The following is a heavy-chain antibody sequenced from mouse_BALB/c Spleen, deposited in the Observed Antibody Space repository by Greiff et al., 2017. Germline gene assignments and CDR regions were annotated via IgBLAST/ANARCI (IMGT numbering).Heavy chain of an antibody. V-gene: IGHV5-4*02. CDR3: ARGIYYEYGAYYAMDY. CDR1: GFTFSDYY. Sequence: EVQLVESGGGLVKPGGSLKLSCAASGFTFSDYYMYWVRQTPEKRLEWVATISDGGSYTYYPDSVKGRFTISRDNAKNNLYLQMSSLKSEDTAMYYCARGIYYEYGAYYAMDYWGQGTSVTVSS. CDR2: ISDGGSYT. D-gene: IGHD2-4*01. J-gene: IGHJ4*01.